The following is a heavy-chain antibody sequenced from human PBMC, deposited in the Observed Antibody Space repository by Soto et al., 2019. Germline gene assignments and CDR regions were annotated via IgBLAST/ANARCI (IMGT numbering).Heavy chain of an antibody. CDR3: AKGGPGSYLSWLDT. CDR2: ISNNSGDR. J-gene: IGHJ5*02. Sequence: EVQLVESGGGLVQPGGSLRLSCAASGFTFHEYDMHWVTQVPGKGLERVSGISNNSGDRGYADSVRGRFSISRDNARISLYLQMSTLRPEDTALYYCAKGGPGSYLSWLDTWGQGTRVTVSS. D-gene: IGHD3-10*01. CDR1: GFTFHEYD. V-gene: IGHV3-9*01.